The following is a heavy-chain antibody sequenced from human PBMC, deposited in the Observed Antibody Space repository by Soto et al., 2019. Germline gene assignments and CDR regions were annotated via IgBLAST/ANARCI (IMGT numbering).Heavy chain of an antibody. CDR2: INAGNGNT. Sequence: GASVKVSCKASGDTFTTYAMHWVRQAPGQRLEWMGWINAGNGNTKYSQKFQGRVTITRDTSASTAYMELSSLRSEDTAVYYCARLGLSGSYYFEREDYWGQGTLVTVSS. D-gene: IGHD1-26*01. J-gene: IGHJ4*02. CDR1: GDTFTTYA. CDR3: ARLGLSGSYYFEREDY. V-gene: IGHV1-3*01.